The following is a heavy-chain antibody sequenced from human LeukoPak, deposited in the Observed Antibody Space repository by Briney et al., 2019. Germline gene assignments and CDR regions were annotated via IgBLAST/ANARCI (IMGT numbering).Heavy chain of an antibody. CDR1: GYTFTGYY. D-gene: IGHD6-13*01. CDR3: AKAQYSSNWRYAFDI. J-gene: IGHJ3*02. V-gene: IGHV1-2*02. CDR2: INPNSGGT. Sequence: ASVKVSCKASGYTFTGYYMHWVRRAPGQGLEWMGWINPNSGGTNYAQKFQGRVTMTRDTSISTAYMELSRLRSDGTAVYYCAKAQYSSNWRYAFDIWGQGTMVTVSS.